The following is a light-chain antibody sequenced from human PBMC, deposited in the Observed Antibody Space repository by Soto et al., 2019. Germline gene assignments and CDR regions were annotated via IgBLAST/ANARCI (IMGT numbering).Light chain of an antibody. CDR2: GAS. CDR3: QQYGSSPWT. Sequence: EIVLTQSPATLSVSPGERATQSCRASQSVSSNLAWYQQKPVQAPRLLIYGASSRATGIPDRFSGSGSGTDFTLTISRLEPEDFAVYYCQQYGSSPWTFGQGTKVDI. V-gene: IGKV3-20*01. J-gene: IGKJ1*01. CDR1: QSVSSN.